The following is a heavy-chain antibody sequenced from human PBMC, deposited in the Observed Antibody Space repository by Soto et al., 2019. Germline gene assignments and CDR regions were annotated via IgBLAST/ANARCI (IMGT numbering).Heavy chain of an antibody. V-gene: IGHV4-31*03. CDR2: IYYSGST. CDR1: GGSITSDDYS. Sequence: QVQLQESGPGLVKSSQTLSLTCTVSGGSITSDDYSWSWIRQHPGKGLEWIGDIYYSGSTHYNPSLKSRLRISVDTSKSHFSLKLSSVTAADTAVYYCARAEIYGDYVSWYFDLWGRGTLVTVSS. D-gene: IGHD4-17*01. J-gene: IGHJ2*01. CDR3: ARAEIYGDYVSWYFDL.